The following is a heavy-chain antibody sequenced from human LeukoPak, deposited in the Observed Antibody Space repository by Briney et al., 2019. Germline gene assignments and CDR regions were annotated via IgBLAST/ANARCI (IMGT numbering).Heavy chain of an antibody. CDR2: ISSNGGST. J-gene: IGHJ4*02. V-gene: IGHV3-64*01. Sequence: GGSLRLSCAASGFTFDDYAMHWVRQAPGKGLEYVSAISSNGGSTYYANSVKGRFTISRDNSKNTLYLQMGSLRAEDMAVYYCASISGYYYDSSGRVLNDYWGQGTLVTVSS. CDR3: ASISGYYYDSSGRVLNDY. D-gene: IGHD3-22*01. CDR1: GFTFDDYA.